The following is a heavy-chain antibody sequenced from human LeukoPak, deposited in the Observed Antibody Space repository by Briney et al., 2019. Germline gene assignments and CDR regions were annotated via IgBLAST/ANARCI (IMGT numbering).Heavy chain of an antibody. CDR1: VNTLRELP. CDR2: FDPENAEI. J-gene: IGHJ4*02. Sequence: GASVTVSYMLCVNTLRELPIQWVRQAGGKGREWMAGFDPENAEIVYAQKFQGRVTMTEDSSTNTAYLELTSLTSDDTALYYCATRGSDFWSGFDYWGQGTQVTVSS. V-gene: IGHV1-24*01. CDR3: ATRGSDFWSGFDY. D-gene: IGHD3-3*01.